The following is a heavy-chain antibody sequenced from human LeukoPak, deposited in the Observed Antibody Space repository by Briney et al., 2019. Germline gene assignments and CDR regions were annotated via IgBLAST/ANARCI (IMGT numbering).Heavy chain of an antibody. CDR1: GGSISSSSYY. D-gene: IGHD2-15*01. CDR2: IYYSGST. CDR3: AGITLGYCSGCSCYSEGFDP. J-gene: IGHJ5*02. V-gene: IGHV4-39*01. Sequence: SETLSLTCTVSGGSISSSSYYWGWIRQPPGKGLEWIGSIYYSGSTYYNPSLKSRVTISVDTSKNQFSLKLSSVTAADTAVYYCAGITLGYCSGCSCYSEGFDPWGQGTLVTVSS.